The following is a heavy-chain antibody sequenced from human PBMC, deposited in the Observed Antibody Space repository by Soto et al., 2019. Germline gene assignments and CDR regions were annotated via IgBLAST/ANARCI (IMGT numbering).Heavy chain of an antibody. V-gene: IGHV1-18*01. J-gene: IGHJ4*02. Sequence: QVQLVQSGAEVKKPGASVKVSCKASGYTFTNYGIAWVRQAPGQGLEWMGWISPYSGKTGYRQNLQGRVTMTADTSTTTAYMELRSLRSDDTAVYYCTRDRLTLTTSLIFDFWGQGTLVTVSS. CDR1: GYTFTNYG. D-gene: IGHD3-9*01. CDR2: ISPYSGKT. CDR3: TRDRLTLTTSLIFDF.